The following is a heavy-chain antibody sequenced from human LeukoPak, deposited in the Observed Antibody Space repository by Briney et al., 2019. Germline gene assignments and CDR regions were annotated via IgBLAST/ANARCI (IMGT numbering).Heavy chain of an antibody. Sequence: ASVKVSCKASGYTFTSYYIHWVRQAPGQGLEWMGIINPNRGSTSYAQKFQGRVTMTRDMSTSTVYMELSSLRSEDTAVYYRATGGHVRVYDSSAYYGHYWGQGTLVTVSS. D-gene: IGHD3-22*01. CDR1: GYTFTSYY. CDR3: ATGGHVRVYDSSAYYGHY. CDR2: INPNRGST. J-gene: IGHJ4*02. V-gene: IGHV1-46*01.